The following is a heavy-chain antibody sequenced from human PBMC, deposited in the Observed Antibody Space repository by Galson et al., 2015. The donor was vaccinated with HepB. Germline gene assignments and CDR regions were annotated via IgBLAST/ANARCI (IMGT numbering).Heavy chain of an antibody. J-gene: IGHJ3*02. CDR1: GGSISSYY. Sequence: ETLSLTCTVSGGSISSYYWTWIRQPPGKGLEWIGYIYYSGSTNYNPSLKSRVTMSVDTSKNQFSLNLSSVTAADTAVYYCARVAYSSLGYDAFDIWGQGTMVTVSS. D-gene: IGHD6-6*01. V-gene: IGHV4-59*01. CDR2: IYYSGST. CDR3: ARVAYSSLGYDAFDI.